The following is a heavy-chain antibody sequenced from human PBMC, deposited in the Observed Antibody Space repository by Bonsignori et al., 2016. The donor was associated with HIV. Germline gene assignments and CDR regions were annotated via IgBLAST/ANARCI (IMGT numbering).Heavy chain of an antibody. D-gene: IGHD3-3*01. CDR2: IYTSGST. CDR3: ARHREVFGVVGNWFDP. CDR1: GGSISSGSYY. V-gene: IGHV4-61*02. Sequence: SETLSLTCTVSGGSISSGSYYWSWIRQPAGKGLEWIGRIYTSGSTNYNPSLKSRVTISVDTSKNQFSLKLSSVTAADTAVYYCARHREVFGVVGNWFDPWGQGTLVTVSS. J-gene: IGHJ5*02.